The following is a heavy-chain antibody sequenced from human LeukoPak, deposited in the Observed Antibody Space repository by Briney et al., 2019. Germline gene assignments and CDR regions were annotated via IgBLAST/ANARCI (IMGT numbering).Heavy chain of an antibody. D-gene: IGHD5-18*01. V-gene: IGHV1-46*01. Sequence: ASVTVSCKASGYTFTSYYMHWVRQAPGQGLEWMGIINPSGGSTSYAQKFQGRVTMTRDTSTSTVYMELSSLRSEDTAVYYCARDSEEAYSYGSFDYWGQGTLVTVSS. J-gene: IGHJ4*02. CDR1: GYTFTSYY. CDR3: ARDSEEAYSYGSFDY. CDR2: INPSGGST.